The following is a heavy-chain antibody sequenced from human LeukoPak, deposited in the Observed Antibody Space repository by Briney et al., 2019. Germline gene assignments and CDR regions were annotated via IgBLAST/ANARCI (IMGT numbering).Heavy chain of an antibody. CDR3: ARDRLPDYYDSSGDFDY. D-gene: IGHD3-22*01. CDR2: INPSGGST. CDR1: GYTFTSYY. V-gene: IGHV1-46*01. J-gene: IGHJ4*02. Sequence: ASVKVSCKASGYTFTSYYMHWVRQAPGQGLEWMGIINPSGGSTSYTQKFQGRVTMTRDMSTSTVYMELSSLRSEDTAVYYCARDRLPDYYDSSGDFDYWGQGTLVTVSS.